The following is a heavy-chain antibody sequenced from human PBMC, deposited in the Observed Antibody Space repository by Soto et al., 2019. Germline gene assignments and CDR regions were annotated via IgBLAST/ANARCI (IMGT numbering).Heavy chain of an antibody. V-gene: IGHV3-15*07. Sequence: GGSLRLSCAASGFTFSNAWMNWIRQAPGKGLEWVGRIKSKTNGGTTDYAAHVKGRFTISRDDSKNTLYLEMNSLKTEDTVVYYCTSHYDFWSGPTDYWGQGTLGTV. J-gene: IGHJ4*02. D-gene: IGHD3-3*01. CDR1: GFTFSNAW. CDR3: TSHYDFWSGPTDY. CDR2: IKSKTNGGTT.